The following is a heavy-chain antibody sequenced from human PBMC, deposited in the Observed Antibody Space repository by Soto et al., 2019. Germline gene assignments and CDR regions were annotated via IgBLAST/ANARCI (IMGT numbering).Heavy chain of an antibody. CDR2: IKQDGSEK. Sequence: GGSLRLSCAASGFTFSSYWMSWVRQAPGKGLEWVAYIKQDGSEKYYVDSVKGRFTISRDNAKNSLYLQMNSLRAEDTAVYYCARTAKDYIWGSYRYYFDYWGQGTLVTVSS. CDR3: ARTAKDYIWGSYRYYFDY. J-gene: IGHJ4*02. D-gene: IGHD3-16*02. V-gene: IGHV3-7*01. CDR1: GFTFSSYW.